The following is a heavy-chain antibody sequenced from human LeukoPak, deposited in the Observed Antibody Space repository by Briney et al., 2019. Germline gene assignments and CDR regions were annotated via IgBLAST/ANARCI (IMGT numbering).Heavy chain of an antibody. CDR1: GFNFSRYG. CDR2: ISGSDGSP. D-gene: IGHD1-20*01. V-gene: IGHV3-23*01. CDR3: ARGRHNWANDVCDI. J-gene: IGHJ3*02. Sequence: GGPLRLSCAASGFNFSRYGMSWVRQGPGKGLEWVSGISGSDGSPYDEDSVKGRFTISRDNSKNTLSLQINSLRCEDTAVYYCARGRHNWANDVCDIWGQGTMVTVSS.